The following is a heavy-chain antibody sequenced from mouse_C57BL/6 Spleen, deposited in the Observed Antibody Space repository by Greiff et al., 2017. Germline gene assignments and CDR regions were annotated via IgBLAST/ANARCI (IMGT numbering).Heavy chain of an antibody. J-gene: IGHJ3*01. D-gene: IGHD2-4*01. CDR1: GYTFTSYW. V-gene: IGHV1-64*01. CDR2: IHPNSGST. Sequence: QVQLQQPGAELVKPGASVKLSCKASGYTFTSYWMHWVKQRPGQGLEWIGMIHPNSGSTNYNEKFKSKATLTVDKSSGTAYMQLSSLTSEDSAVYYCANYDYDEPWFAYWGQGTLVTVSA. CDR3: ANYDYDEPWFAY.